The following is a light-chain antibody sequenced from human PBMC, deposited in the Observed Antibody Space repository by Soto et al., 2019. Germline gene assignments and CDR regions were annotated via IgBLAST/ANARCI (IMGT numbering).Light chain of an antibody. CDR1: SSNIGSTYD. J-gene: IGLJ1*01. CDR2: GNT. CDR3: QSYDDSLSVHYV. Sequence: QSVLTQPPSVSGAPGQRVTISCTGSSSNIGSTYDVQWYQQLPGTAPKLLIHGNTDRPSGVPDRFSGSKSDTSASLAITGLQADDEADYYCQSYDDSLSVHYVFGTGTKVTVL. V-gene: IGLV1-40*01.